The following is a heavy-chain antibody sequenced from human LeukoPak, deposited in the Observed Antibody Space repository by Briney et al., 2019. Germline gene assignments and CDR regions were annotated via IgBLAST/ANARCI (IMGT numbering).Heavy chain of an antibody. Sequence: SETLSLTCTVSGGSISSSSYYWGWIRQPPGKGLEWIGSIYYSGSTYYNPSLKSRVTISVDTSKNQFSLKLSSVTAADTAVYYCVATRDYYYCYMDVWGKGTTVTVSS. CDR2: IYYSGST. D-gene: IGHD5-24*01. V-gene: IGHV4-39*01. CDR1: GGSISSSSYY. J-gene: IGHJ6*03. CDR3: VATRDYYYCYMDV.